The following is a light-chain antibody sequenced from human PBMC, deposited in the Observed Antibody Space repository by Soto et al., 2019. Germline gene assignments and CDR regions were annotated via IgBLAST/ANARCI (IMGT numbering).Light chain of an antibody. CDR2: DTS. CDR3: QQYSNWPPIT. J-gene: IGKJ5*01. CDR1: QSVSSN. Sequence: EMVMTQSPSTLSVSPGERATLSCRASQSVSSNLAWYQQKPGQAPRLLIYDTSTRATGIPASFSGSGSGTEFTLTISSLQYEDFAVDYCQQYSNWPPITFGQGTRLEIK. V-gene: IGKV3-15*01.